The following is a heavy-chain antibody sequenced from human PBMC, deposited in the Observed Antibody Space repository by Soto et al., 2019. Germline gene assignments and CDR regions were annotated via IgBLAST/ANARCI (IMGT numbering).Heavy chain of an antibody. CDR3: ARSVFP. V-gene: IGHV4-31*03. CDR2: FYYSGST. J-gene: IGHJ5*02. CDR1: GGSISTGGYY. Sequence: QVQLQESGPGLVKPSQTLSLTCTVSGGSISTGGYYWNWIRQHPGKGLEWIGYFYYSGSTYYNPSLKSRGTISVNTSKNQCSLKLSSVTAADTAVYYCARSVFPWGQGTLVTVSS.